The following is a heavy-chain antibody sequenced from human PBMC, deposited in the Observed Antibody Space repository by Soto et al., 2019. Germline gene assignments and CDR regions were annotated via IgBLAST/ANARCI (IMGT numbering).Heavy chain of an antibody. CDR3: ARGLYDSSGYYFDY. Sequence: SETLSLTCTVSGCSIISGDYYWSWIRQPPGKGLEWIGYIYYSGSTYYNPSLKSRVTISVDTSKNQFSLKLSSVTAADTAVYYCARGLYDSSGYYFDYWGQGTLVTVSS. D-gene: IGHD3-22*01. V-gene: IGHV4-30-4*01. J-gene: IGHJ4*02. CDR1: GCSIISGDYY. CDR2: IYYSGST.